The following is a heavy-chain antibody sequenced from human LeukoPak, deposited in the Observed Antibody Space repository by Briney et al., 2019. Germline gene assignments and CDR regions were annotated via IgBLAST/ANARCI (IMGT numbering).Heavy chain of an antibody. D-gene: IGHD3-10*01. Sequence: PSETLSLTCAVYGGSFSGYYWSWIRQPPGKGLEWIGEINHSGSTNYNPSLKSRVTISVDTSKNQFSLKLSSVTAADTAVYYCARRYYYGSGSYPLDYWGQGTLVTVSS. V-gene: IGHV4-34*01. CDR1: GGSFSGYY. J-gene: IGHJ4*02. CDR2: INHSGST. CDR3: ARRYYYGSGSYPLDY.